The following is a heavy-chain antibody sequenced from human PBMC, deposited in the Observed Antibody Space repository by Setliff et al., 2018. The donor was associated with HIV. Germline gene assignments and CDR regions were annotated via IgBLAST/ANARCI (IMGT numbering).Heavy chain of an antibody. D-gene: IGHD6-19*01. V-gene: IGHV4-61*02. CDR3: ARVPVAGTARGVFDI. CDR1: GASINSGTYY. Sequence: TLSLTCTVSGASINSGTYYWTWIRQPAGKTLEWIGRTSVSGSATYNPSLKSRVTISIATSEGQFSLRLHSVTAADTAVYYCARVPVAGTARGVFDIWGQGTMVTVSS. CDR2: TSVSGSA. J-gene: IGHJ3*02.